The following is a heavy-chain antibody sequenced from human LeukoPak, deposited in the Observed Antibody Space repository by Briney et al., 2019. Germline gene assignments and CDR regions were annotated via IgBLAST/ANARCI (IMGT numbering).Heavy chain of an antibody. CDR2: TYYRSKWYN. D-gene: IGHD6-19*01. J-gene: IGHJ4*02. CDR1: GDSVSSNSAV. V-gene: IGHV6-1*01. Sequence: PSQTLSLTCAISGDSVSSNSAVWSWIRQSPSRGLEWLGRTYYRSKWYNDSAVSVKSRITITPDTSKNQVSLQLNSVTPEDTAVYYCARGGGWSDFDYWGQGTLVTVSS. CDR3: ARGGGWSDFDY.